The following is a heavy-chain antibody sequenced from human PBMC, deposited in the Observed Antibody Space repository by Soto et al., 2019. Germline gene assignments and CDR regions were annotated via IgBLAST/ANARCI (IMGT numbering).Heavy chain of an antibody. J-gene: IGHJ3*02. Sequence: QLQLQESGSGLVTPSQTLSLTCAVSGGSISSGGYSWNWIRQPPGKGLEWIGNIYHSGSTYYNASPKXPXTXSLXSSKNQFSLKLSSVTAADTAVYYCGRGDYANAFDIWGQGTMVTVSS. D-gene: IGHD4-17*01. V-gene: IGHV4-30-2*01. CDR1: GGSISSGGYS. CDR3: GRGDYANAFDI. CDR2: IYHSGST.